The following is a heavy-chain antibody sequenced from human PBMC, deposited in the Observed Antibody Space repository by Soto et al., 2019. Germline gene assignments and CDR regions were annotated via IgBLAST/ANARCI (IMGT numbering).Heavy chain of an antibody. D-gene: IGHD6-13*01. V-gene: IGHV3-30*04. J-gene: IGHJ4*02. CDR1: GFTFSNYA. CDR2: ISYDGSNK. CDR3: ARDRVAAAGHDDY. Sequence: PGGSLRLSCAASGFTFSNYAINWARQAPGKGLEWVSVISYDGSNKYYADSVKGRFTISRDNSKNTLSLQLNSLRPEDTAVYYWARDRVAAAGHDDYWGQGTLVTVSS.